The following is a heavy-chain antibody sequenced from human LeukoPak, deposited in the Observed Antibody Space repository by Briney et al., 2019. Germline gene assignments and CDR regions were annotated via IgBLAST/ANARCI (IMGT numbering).Heavy chain of an antibody. Sequence: GGTLRLSCAASGLSFSDYVMSWVRQAPGKGLEWVSDISGSGTRTYYADSVKGRFTISRDNSKHTLYLQMNSLRAEDTAVYYCAKARREGLVQITAHDAFDNWGQGTMVTGSS. CDR3: AKARREGLVQITAHDAFDN. D-gene: IGHD1-1*01. J-gene: IGHJ3*02. CDR2: ISGSGTRT. V-gene: IGHV3-23*01. CDR1: GLSFSDYV.